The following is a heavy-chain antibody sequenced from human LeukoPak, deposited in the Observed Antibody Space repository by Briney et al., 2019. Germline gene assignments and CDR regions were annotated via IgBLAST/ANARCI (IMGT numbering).Heavy chain of an antibody. V-gene: IGHV4-34*01. Sequence: PSETLSLTCAVYGGSFSGYYWSWIRQPPGKGLEWIGEINHSGGTNYNPSLQSRVTISVDTSKNQFSLKLSSVTAADTAVYYCARVVFCSGGSCYRCYFDYWGQGTPVTVSS. D-gene: IGHD2-15*01. J-gene: IGHJ4*02. CDR1: GGSFSGYY. CDR2: INHSGGT. CDR3: ARVVFCSGGSCYRCYFDY.